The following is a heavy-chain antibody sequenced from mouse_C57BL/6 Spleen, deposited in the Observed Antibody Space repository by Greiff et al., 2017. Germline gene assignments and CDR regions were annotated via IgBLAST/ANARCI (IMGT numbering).Heavy chain of an antibody. D-gene: IGHD1-1*01. V-gene: IGHV1-54*01. J-gene: IGHJ4*01. CDR1: GYAFTNYL. Sequence: QVQLKESGAELVRPGTSVKVSCKASGYAFTNYLIEWVKQRPGQGLEWIGVINPGSGGTNYNEKFKGKATLTADKSSSTAYMQLSSLTSEDSAVYFGARSYYGSSYRYAMDYWGQGTSVTVSS. CDR3: ARSYYGSSYRYAMDY. CDR2: INPGSGGT.